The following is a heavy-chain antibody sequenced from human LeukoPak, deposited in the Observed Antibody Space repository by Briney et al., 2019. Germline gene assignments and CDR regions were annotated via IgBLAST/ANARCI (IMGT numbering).Heavy chain of an antibody. CDR1: GLTFSNHW. V-gene: IGHV3-74*01. J-gene: IGHJ4*02. CDR2: TDRDGKTT. Sequence: GGSLRLSCAASGLTFSNHWMFWVRQAPGKGLVWVSQTDRDGKTTGYADSVKGRFTISRDNAKNTLYLQMNSLRAEDTAIYYCAKRPIFGELLYYFDYWGQGTLVTVSS. CDR3: AKRPIFGELLYYFDY. D-gene: IGHD3-10*01.